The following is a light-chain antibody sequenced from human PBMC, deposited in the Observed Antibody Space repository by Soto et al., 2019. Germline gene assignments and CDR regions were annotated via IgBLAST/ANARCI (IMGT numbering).Light chain of an antibody. J-gene: IGLJ3*02. CDR3: SSYTRSSTQV. Sequence: QSALTQPASVSGSPGQSITISCTGTSSDVGGYNYVSWYQQHPGKAPKLMIYEVSHRPSGVSNRFSGSKSGNTASLTISGLQAEDEADYHCSSYTRSSTQVFGGGTKLTVL. CDR2: EVS. CDR1: SSDVGGYNY. V-gene: IGLV2-14*01.